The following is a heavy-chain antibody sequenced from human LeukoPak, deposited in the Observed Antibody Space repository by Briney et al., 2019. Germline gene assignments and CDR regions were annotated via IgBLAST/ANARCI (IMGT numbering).Heavy chain of an antibody. CDR1: GFTFGNAW. CDR3: TTDDKPLRYFDWLPWAY. CDR2: IKSKTDGGTT. J-gene: IGHJ4*02. V-gene: IGHV3-15*01. Sequence: GGSLRLSCAASGFTFGNAWMSWVRQAPGKGLEWVGRIKSKTDGGTTDYAAPVKGRFTISRDDSKNTLYLQMNSLKTEDTAVYYCTTDDKPLRYFDWLPWAYWGQGTLVTVSS. D-gene: IGHD3-9*01.